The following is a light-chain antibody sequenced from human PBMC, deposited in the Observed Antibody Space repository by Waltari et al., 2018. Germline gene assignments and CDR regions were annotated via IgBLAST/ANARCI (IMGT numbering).Light chain of an antibody. CDR2: DVT. CDR1: SSDVGGYDY. V-gene: IGLV2-14*03. CDR3: SSFTSSSTLV. Sequence: QSALTQPASVSGSPGQSITISCIGTSSDVGGYDYVSWYQQHPGKPPKLMIYDVTNRPSGVSDRCSGSKSGNTASLTISGLQAEDEADYYCSSFTSSSTLVFGGGTELTVL. J-gene: IGLJ2*01.